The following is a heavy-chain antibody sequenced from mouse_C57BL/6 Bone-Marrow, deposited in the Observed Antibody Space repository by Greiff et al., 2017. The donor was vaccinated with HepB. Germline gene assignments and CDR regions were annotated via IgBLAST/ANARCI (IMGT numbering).Heavy chain of an antibody. J-gene: IGHJ1*03. D-gene: IGHD2-5*01. Sequence: EVMLVESGEGLVKPGGSLKLSCAASGFTFSSYAMSWVRQTPEKRLEWVAYISSGGDYIYYADTVKGRFTISRDNARNTLYLQMSSLKSEDTAMYYCTRAQRSNYDVYFDVWGTGTTVTVSS. CDR3: TRAQRSNYDVYFDV. V-gene: IGHV5-9-1*02. CDR2: ISSGGDYI. CDR1: GFTFSSYA.